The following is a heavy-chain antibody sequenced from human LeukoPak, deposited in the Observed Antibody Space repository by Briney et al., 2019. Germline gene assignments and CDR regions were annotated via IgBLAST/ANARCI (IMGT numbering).Heavy chain of an antibody. CDR2: ISSNGGST. Sequence: PGGSLRLSCAASGFTFSNAWMTWVRQAPGKGLEYVSAISSNGGSTYYADSVKGRFTISRDNSKNTLYLQMSSLRAEDTAVYYCVKDRSTTVTTGGLLDWGQGTLVTVSS. CDR3: VKDRSTTVTTGGLLD. D-gene: IGHD4-17*01. CDR1: GFTFSNAW. J-gene: IGHJ4*02. V-gene: IGHV3-64D*06.